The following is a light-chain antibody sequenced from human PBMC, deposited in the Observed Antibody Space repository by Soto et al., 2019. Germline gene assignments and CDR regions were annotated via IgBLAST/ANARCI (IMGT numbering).Light chain of an antibody. CDR3: QQSYGTPPT. V-gene: IGKV1-39*01. CDR1: QSISSY. J-gene: IGKJ1*01. Sequence: DIQLTQSPSSLSASVGDRVTITCRASQSISSYLYWYQQKPGKAPKLLIYAASSLPSGVPSRFSGSGSGTHFTLTISSLQPEDFATCYCQQSYGTPPTFGQGTRVDIK. CDR2: AAS.